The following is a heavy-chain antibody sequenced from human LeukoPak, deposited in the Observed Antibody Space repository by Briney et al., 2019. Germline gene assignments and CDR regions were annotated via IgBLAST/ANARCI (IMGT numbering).Heavy chain of an antibody. CDR1: GFTFSSYS. Sequence: PGGSLRLSCAASGFTFSSYSMNWVRQAPGKGLEWVSSISSSSSYIYYADSVKGRFTISRDNAKNSLYLQMNSLRAEDTAVYYCASGGYGGNSGPFDYWGQGTLVTVSS. CDR3: ASGGYGGNSGPFDY. D-gene: IGHD4-23*01. V-gene: IGHV3-21*01. CDR2: ISSSSSYI. J-gene: IGHJ4*02.